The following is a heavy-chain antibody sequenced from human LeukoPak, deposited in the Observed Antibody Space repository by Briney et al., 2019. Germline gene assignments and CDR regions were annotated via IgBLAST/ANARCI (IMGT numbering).Heavy chain of an antibody. D-gene: IGHD1-26*01. J-gene: IGHJ6*03. CDR3: ATSGYNYYYMDV. CDR1: GYTLTELS. CDR2: FDPEDGET. V-gene: IGHV1-24*01. Sequence: ASVKVSCKVSGYTLTELSMHWVRQAPGKGPEWMGGFDPEDGETIYAQKFQGRVTMTEDTSTDTAYMELSSLRSEDTAVYYCATSGYNYYYMDVWGKGTTVTVSS.